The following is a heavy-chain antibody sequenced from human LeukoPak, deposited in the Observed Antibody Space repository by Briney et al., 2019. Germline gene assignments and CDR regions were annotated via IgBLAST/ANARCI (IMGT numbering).Heavy chain of an antibody. CDR1: GFTFSSYS. CDR2: ISSSSSYI. D-gene: IGHD3-9*01. CDR3: ATYDILTAVGDY. Sequence: MAGGSLRLSCAASGFTFSSYSMNWVRQAPGKGLEWVSSISSSSSYIYYADSVKGRFTISRDNAKNSLYLQMNSLRAEDTAVYYCATYDILTAVGDYWGQGTLVTVSS. V-gene: IGHV3-21*01. J-gene: IGHJ4*02.